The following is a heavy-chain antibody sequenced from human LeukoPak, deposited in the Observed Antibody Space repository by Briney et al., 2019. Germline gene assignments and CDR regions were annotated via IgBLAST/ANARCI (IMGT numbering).Heavy chain of an antibody. V-gene: IGHV3-15*01. D-gene: IGHD3-3*01. J-gene: IGHJ4*02. CDR2: IKSKTDGGTT. CDR3: AKDFHRFWSGYYIFDY. Sequence: GGSLRLSCAASGFTFSNAWRSWVRQAPGKGLEWVGRIKSKTDGGTTDYAAPVKGRFTISRDDSKNTLYLQMNSLKTEDTAVYYCAKDFHRFWSGYYIFDYWGQGTLVTVSS. CDR1: GFTFSNAW.